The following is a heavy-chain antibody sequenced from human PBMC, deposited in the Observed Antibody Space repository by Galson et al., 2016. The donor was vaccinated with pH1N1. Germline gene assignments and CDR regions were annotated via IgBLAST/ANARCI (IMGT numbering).Heavy chain of an antibody. V-gene: IGHV3-30*03. CDR1: GFTFSRYG. CDR3: ARDHEEGFLVWLFGY. D-gene: IGHD3-3*01. CDR2: ISYDGKKK. Sequence: SLRLSCAASGFTFSRYGLHWVRQAPGKGLEWVGGISYDGKKKYYSDSVTGRFTVSKDNSKNTVYLHMSSLMADDTAIYFCARDHEEGFLVWLFGYWGQGTLVTVSS. J-gene: IGHJ4*02.